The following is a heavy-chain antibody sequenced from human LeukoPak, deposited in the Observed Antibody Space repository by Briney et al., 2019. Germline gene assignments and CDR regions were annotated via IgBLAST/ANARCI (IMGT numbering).Heavy chain of an antibody. CDR3: ARGPGAAVPGNWFDP. Sequence: ASVKVSCKASGGTFSSYAISWVRQAHGQGLEWMGGIIPIFGTANYAQKFQGRVTITADESTSTAYMELSSLRSEDTAVYYCARGPGAAVPGNWFDPWGQGTLVTVSS. CDR2: IIPIFGTA. V-gene: IGHV1-69*13. CDR1: GGTFSSYA. D-gene: IGHD6-13*01. J-gene: IGHJ5*02.